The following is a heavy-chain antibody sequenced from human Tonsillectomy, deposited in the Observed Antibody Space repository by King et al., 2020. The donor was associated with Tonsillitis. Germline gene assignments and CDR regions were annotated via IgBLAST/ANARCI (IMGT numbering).Heavy chain of an antibody. J-gene: IGHJ4*02. CDR3: ARHEYDYLWGSYRHFDY. CDR1: GDSIISDSYY. D-gene: IGHD3-16*02. V-gene: IGHV4-39*01. CDR2: IYYRGSP. Sequence: QLQESGPGLVKPSETLSLTCTVSGDSIISDSYYWGGIRQPPGKGLEWMGSIYYRGSPYYNPSLQSRVTISVDTSKNQFSLRLSSVTAADTAVYYCARHEYDYLWGSYRHFDYWGQGTLVTVSS.